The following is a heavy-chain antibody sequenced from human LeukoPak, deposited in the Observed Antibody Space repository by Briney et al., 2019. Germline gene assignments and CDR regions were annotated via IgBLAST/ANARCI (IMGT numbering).Heavy chain of an antibody. V-gene: IGHV4-59*08. CDR1: SGSISSYY. CDR2: VYYSGSA. J-gene: IGHJ4*02. CDR3: ARHEKLGQFDY. Sequence: MPSETLSLTCTVSSGSISSYYWSWSRQPRGKGLEWIGYVYYSGSANYNPSLKSRVTISVDTSKNQFSLKLSSVTAADTAVYYCARHEKLGQFDYWGQGTLVTVSS. D-gene: IGHD3-10*01.